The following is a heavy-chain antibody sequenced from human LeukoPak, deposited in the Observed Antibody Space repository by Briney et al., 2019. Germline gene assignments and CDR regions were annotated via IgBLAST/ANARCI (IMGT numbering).Heavy chain of an antibody. CDR3: AKMTTVPPGDAEGFDY. CDR1: GFTLSSYA. D-gene: IGHD4-17*01. V-gene: IGHV3-23*01. CDR2: ISGSGGST. J-gene: IGHJ4*02. Sequence: GGSPRLSCAASGFTLSSYAMSWVRQAPGKGLEWVSAISGSGGSTYYADSVKGRFTISRDNSKNTLYLQMNSLRAEDTAVYYCAKMTTVPPGDAEGFDYWGQGTLVTVSS.